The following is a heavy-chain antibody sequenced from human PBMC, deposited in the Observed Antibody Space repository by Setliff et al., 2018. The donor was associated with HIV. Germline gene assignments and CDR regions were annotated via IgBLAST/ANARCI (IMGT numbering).Heavy chain of an antibody. Sequence: SETLSLTCTVSGGSISGYYWSWIRQPPGKGLEYIGSIFFTGNTIYNPSLKARVTLSVDMSKNQFFLRLSSVTAADTAVYYCVRGYCSSATCYEDYYYMDVWGKGSTVTVSS. CDR2: IFFTGNT. D-gene: IGHD2-2*01. CDR1: GGSISGYY. V-gene: IGHV4-59*01. J-gene: IGHJ6*03. CDR3: VRGYCSSATCYEDYYYMDV.